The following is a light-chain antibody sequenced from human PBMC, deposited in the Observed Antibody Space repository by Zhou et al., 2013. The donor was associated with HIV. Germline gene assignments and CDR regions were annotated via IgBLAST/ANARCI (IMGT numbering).Light chain of an antibody. CDR1: QGISSW. V-gene: IGKV1-12*01. CDR3: TRELPPPRTT. Sequence: DIQMTQSPSSVSASVGDRVTITCRASQGISSWLAWYQQKPGKAPKLLIYAASSLQDGVPSRFTGSGSWDRFHSHHQRSATRSILLTYFCTRELPPPRTTFGRGDQ. J-gene: IGKJ2*01. CDR2: AAS.